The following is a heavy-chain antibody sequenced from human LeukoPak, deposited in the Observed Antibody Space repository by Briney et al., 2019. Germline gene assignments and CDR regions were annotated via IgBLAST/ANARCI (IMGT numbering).Heavy chain of an antibody. CDR1: GFTFGDYA. V-gene: IGHV3-23*01. J-gene: IGHJ4*02. D-gene: IGHD4-17*01. CDR3: ANHDYGDYVVY. Sequence: RAGGSLSLSCTASGFTFGDYAMSWVRQAPGKGLEWVSAISGSGGSTYYADSVKGRFTISRDNSKNTLYLQMNSLRAEDTAVYYCANHDYGDYVVYWGQGTLVTVSS. CDR2: ISGSGGST.